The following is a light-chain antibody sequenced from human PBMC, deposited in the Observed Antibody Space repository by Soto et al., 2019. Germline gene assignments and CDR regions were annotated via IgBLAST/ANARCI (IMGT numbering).Light chain of an antibody. CDR3: QQRNSWPIT. Sequence: EIVLTQSPATLSLSPGERATLSCRASQNVGGYLAWYQQKPGQAPRLLISDASNRAAGIPARFSGIGSGTDFTLTISRLEPEDFAVYYRQQRNSWPITFGGGTKVEIK. CDR2: DAS. V-gene: IGKV3-11*01. CDR1: QNVGGY. J-gene: IGKJ4*01.